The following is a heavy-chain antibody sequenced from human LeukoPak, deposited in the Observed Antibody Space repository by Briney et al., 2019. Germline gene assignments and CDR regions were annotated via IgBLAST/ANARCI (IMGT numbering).Heavy chain of an antibody. J-gene: IGHJ4*02. Sequence: NTSETLSLTCTVSGGSISSGGYYWSWIRQHPGKGLEWIGYIYYSGSTYYNPSLKSRVTISVDTSKNQFSLKLSSVTAADTAVYYCARDYSGYDYFDYWGQGTLVTVSS. CDR1: GGSISSGGYY. V-gene: IGHV4-31*03. CDR2: IYYSGST. D-gene: IGHD5-12*01. CDR3: ARDYSGYDYFDY.